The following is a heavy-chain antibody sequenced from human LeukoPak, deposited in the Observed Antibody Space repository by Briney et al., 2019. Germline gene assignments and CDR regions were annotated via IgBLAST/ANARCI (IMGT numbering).Heavy chain of an antibody. CDR3: TTDWVTTVSYYYYGMDV. CDR1: GFTFSNFW. CDR2: IKQDETEK. V-gene: IGHV3-7*03. Sequence: GGSLRLSCTASGFTFSNFWMGWVRQAPGKGLEWVANIKQDETEKFYLGSVKGRFTISRDNAKNSLYLQMNSLKTEDTAVYYCTTDWVTTVSYYYYGMDVWGQGTTVTVSS. D-gene: IGHD4-17*01. J-gene: IGHJ6*02.